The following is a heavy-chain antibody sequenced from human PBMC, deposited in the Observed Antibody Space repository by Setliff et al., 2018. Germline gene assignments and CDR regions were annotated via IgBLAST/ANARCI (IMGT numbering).Heavy chain of an antibody. Sequence: SETLSLTCTVSGDSLTSGPYYWTWVRQPAGKGLEWIGHIYSEGATNYSPSLRSRVTISSDTSKNQFSLQLNSVTATDTAVYYCARGRLLYVGDSHYFDIWGQGTLVTSPQ. CDR3: ARGRLLYVGDSHYFDI. CDR1: GDSLTSGPYY. CDR2: IYSEGAT. J-gene: IGHJ4*02. D-gene: IGHD4-17*01. V-gene: IGHV4-61*09.